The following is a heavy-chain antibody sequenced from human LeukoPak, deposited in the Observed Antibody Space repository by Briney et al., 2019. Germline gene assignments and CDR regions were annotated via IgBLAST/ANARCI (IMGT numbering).Heavy chain of an antibody. CDR3: ARGQRAHVEWSSYMDV. CDR1: GFTFSSYW. V-gene: IGHV3-74*01. D-gene: IGHD3-3*01. Sequence: GGSLRLSCAASGFTFSSYWMHWVRQAPGKGLVWVSRINSDGSSTSYADSVKGRFTISRDNAKNTLYLQMNNLRAEDTAVYYCARGQRAHVEWSSYMDVWGKGTTVTVSS. CDR2: INSDGSST. J-gene: IGHJ6*03.